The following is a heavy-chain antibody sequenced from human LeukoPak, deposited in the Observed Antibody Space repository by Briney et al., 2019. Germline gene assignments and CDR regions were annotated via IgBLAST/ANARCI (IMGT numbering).Heavy chain of an antibody. CDR2: ISYDGSNK. CDR1: GFTFSYYR. V-gene: IGHV3-30*03. Sequence: GGSLTLSCAASGFTFSYYRLHGVRQGPGQGLVGGAVISYDGSNKYYADSVKGRFTISRDNAKNSLYLQMNSLRAENTAVYYCARDRPTENWNYGAFDSGGQGTMVTVSS. J-gene: IGHJ3*02. D-gene: IGHD1-7*01. CDR3: ARDRPTENWNYGAFDS.